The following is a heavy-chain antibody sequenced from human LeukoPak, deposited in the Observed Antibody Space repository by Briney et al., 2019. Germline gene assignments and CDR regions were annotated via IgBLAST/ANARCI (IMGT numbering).Heavy chain of an antibody. J-gene: IGHJ4*02. D-gene: IGHD6-19*01. CDR3: ARERYSSGWIDY. Sequence: SETLSLTCTVSGDSISNYYWSWIRQPPGKGLEWIGYIYYSGSTNCNPSLKSRVTISVDTSKNQFSLKLSSVTAADTAVYYCARERYSSGWIDYWGQGTLVTVSS. CDR1: GDSISNYY. CDR2: IYYSGST. V-gene: IGHV4-59*01.